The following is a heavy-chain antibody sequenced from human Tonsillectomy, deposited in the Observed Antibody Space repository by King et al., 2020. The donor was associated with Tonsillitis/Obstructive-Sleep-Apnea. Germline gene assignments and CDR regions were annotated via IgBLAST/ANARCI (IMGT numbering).Heavy chain of an antibody. CDR2: IMCIVVTT. CDR3: AKISSWELLRYLDY. CDR1: GFTFSTYA. D-gene: IGHD3-10*01. V-gene: IGHV3-23*04. Sequence: VQLVESGGLLLQPWGSLRLSCAASGFTFSTYAISLVLQAPGKGLEWVSSIMCIVVTTCYAQSVEGRFTISRGNSKNTLYLQRNTLIAEDTAIYYCAKISSWELLRYLDYWGQGTLVTVYS. J-gene: IGHJ4*02.